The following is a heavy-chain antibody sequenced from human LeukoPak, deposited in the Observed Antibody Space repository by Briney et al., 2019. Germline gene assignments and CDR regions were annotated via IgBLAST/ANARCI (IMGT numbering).Heavy chain of an antibody. D-gene: IGHD1-26*01. J-gene: IGHJ4*02. CDR1: GGSISSSSYY. Sequence: SETLSLTCTVSGGSISSSSYYWGWIRQPPGKGLEWIGSIYYSGSTYYNPSLKSRVTISVDTSKNQFSLKLSSVTAADTAVYYCARRISGSLGGFDHWGQGTLVTVSS. CDR3: ARRISGSLGGFDH. V-gene: IGHV4-39*01. CDR2: IYYSGST.